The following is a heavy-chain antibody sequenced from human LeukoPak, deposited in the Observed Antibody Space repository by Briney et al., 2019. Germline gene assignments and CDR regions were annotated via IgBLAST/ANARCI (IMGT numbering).Heavy chain of an antibody. CDR2: FDPEDGET. V-gene: IGHV1-24*01. J-gene: IGHJ4*02. CDR3: AGSTYYYGSGSYYGAPGY. Sequence: ASVKVSCKVSGYTLTELSMHWVRQAPGKGLEWMGGFDPEDGETIYAQKFQGRVTMTEDTSTDTAYMELSSLRSEDTAVYYCAGSTYYYGSGSYYGAPGYWGQGTLVTVPS. D-gene: IGHD3-10*01. CDR1: GYTLTELS.